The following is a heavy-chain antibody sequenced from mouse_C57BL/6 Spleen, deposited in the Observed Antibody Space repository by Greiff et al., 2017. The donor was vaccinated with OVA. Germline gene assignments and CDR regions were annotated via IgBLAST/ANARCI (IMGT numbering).Heavy chain of an antibody. Sequence: QVQLKESGPGLVQPSQSLSITCTVSGFSLTSYGVHWVRQSPGKGLEWLGVIWRGGSTDYNAAFMSRLSITKDNSKSQVFFKMNSLQADDTAIYYCAKNGGTHYYAMDYWGQGTSVTVSS. CDR2: IWRGGST. V-gene: IGHV2-5*01. CDR1: GFSLTSYG. D-gene: IGHD3-3*01. CDR3: AKNGGTHYYAMDY. J-gene: IGHJ4*01.